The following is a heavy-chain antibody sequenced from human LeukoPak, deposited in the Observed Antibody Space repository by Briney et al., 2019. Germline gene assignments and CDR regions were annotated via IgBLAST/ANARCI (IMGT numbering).Heavy chain of an antibody. J-gene: IGHJ4*02. Sequence: PSETLSLTCTVSGDSISSGIHYWNWIRQPAGKGLEWIGRIYTSGSTNYNPSLKSRVTISVDTSKNQFSLKLSSVTAADTAVYYCAFSGYSYGYAFDYWGQGTLVTVSS. CDR1: GDSISSGIHY. V-gene: IGHV4-61*02. CDR2: IYTSGST. D-gene: IGHD5-18*01. CDR3: AFSGYSYGYAFDY.